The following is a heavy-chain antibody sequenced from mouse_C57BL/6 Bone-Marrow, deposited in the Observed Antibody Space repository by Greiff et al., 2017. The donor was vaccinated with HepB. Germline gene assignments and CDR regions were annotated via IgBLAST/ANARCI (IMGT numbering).Heavy chain of an antibody. V-gene: IGHV1-81*01. CDR3: ARSDYRSSYWYFDV. Sequence: QVQLQQSGAELARPGASVKLSCKASGYTFTSYGISWVKQRTGQGLEWIGEIYPRSGNTYYNEKFKGKATLTADKSSSTAYMELRSLTSEDSAVYFCARSDYRSSYWYFDVWGTGTTVTVSS. D-gene: IGHD1-1*01. CDR1: GYTFTSYG. CDR2: IYPRSGNT. J-gene: IGHJ1*03.